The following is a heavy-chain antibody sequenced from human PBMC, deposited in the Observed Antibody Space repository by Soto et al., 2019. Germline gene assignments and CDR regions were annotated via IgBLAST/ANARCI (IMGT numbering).Heavy chain of an antibody. CDR3: VQVLWNDMYDS. CDR2: VTGGRGPT. Sequence: EVHLLESGGDLVQPGGSLTLSCVASGFAFSTYAMTWVRQAPERGLEWVATVTGGRGPTYYADSVKGRFTISRDNSKNTLYLRMSGLRADDTGMYYCVQVLWNDMYDSWGQGSLVTVSS. V-gene: IGHV3-23*01. CDR1: GFAFSTYA. D-gene: IGHD1-1*01. J-gene: IGHJ4*02.